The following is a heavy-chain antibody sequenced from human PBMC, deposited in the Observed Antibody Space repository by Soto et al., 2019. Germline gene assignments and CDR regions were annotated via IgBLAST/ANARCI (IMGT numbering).Heavy chain of an antibody. V-gene: IGHV4-30-2*01. J-gene: IGHJ6*02. Sequence: SETLSLTCAVSGGSISSGGYSWSWIRQPPGKGLEWIGYIYHSGSTYYNPSLKSRVTISVDRSKNQFSLKLSSVTAADTAVYYCARTTIFEVEYYGMDLWGQGTTVTAP. CDR1: GGSISSGGYS. CDR3: ARTTIFEVEYYGMDL. D-gene: IGHD3-3*01. CDR2: IYHSGST.